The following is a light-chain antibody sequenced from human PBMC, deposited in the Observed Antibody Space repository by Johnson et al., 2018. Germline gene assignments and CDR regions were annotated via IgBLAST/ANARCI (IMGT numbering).Light chain of an antibody. CDR3: ATWDSSLSAGNV. CDR2: ENN. Sequence: QSVLTQPPSVSAAPGQKVTISCSGSSSNIGNNYVSWYQQLPGTAPKLLIYENNKRPSGIPDRFSGSKSGTSATIGITGLQTGDDAEYYCATWDSSLSAGNVFGTGTKVTVL. CDR1: SSNIGNNY. V-gene: IGLV1-51*02. J-gene: IGLJ1*01.